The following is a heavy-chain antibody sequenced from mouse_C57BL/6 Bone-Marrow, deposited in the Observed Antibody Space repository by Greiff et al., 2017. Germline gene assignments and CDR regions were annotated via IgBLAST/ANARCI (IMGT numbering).Heavy chain of an antibody. CDR3: ARHTVVASYWYCDV. J-gene: IGHJ1*03. CDR2: INSDGGST. CDR1: EYEFPSHD. Sequence: EVKLVESGGGLVQPGESLKLSCESNEYEFPSHDMSWVRKTPEKRLELVAAINSDGGSTYYPDTMERRFIISRDNTKKTLYLQMCTVWSEETAMYYGARHTVVASYWYCDVWGTGTTLTVSS. V-gene: IGHV5-2*03. D-gene: IGHD1-1*01.